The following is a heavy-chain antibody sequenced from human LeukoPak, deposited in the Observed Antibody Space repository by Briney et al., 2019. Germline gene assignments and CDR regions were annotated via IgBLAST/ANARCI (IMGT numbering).Heavy chain of an antibody. CDR2: IYYSGST. J-gene: IGHJ4*02. V-gene: IGHV4-59*01. CDR1: GGSISSYY. Sequence: PSETLSLTCTVSGGSISSYYWSWIRQPPGKGLEWIGYIYYSGSTNYNPSLKSRVAISVDTSKNQFSLKLSSVTAADTAVYYCARGGYSYGYPAFDYWGQGTLVTVSS. D-gene: IGHD5-18*01. CDR3: ARGGYSYGYPAFDY.